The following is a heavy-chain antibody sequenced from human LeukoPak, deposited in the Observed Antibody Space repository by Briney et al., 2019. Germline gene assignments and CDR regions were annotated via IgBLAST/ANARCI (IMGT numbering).Heavy chain of an antibody. CDR2: ISSSSSTI. J-gene: IGHJ4*02. CDR3: ARGAYYYED. Sequence: GGSLRLSCAASGFTFSSHSMNWVRQAPGKGLEWVSYISSSSSTIYYADSVKGRFTISRDNAKNSLYLQMNSLRAGDTAVYYCARGAYYYEDWGQGTLVTVSS. D-gene: IGHD3-22*01. CDR1: GFTFSSHS. V-gene: IGHV3-48*01.